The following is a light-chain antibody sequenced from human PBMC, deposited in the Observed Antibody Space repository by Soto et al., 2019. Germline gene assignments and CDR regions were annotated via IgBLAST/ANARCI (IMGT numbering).Light chain of an antibody. CDR3: HPRNYWRVT. CDR1: QSVSSN. CDR2: GAS. Sequence: ARRQSLAPLSXXSGEXATLXXGARQSVSSNLAWYEQKPGQAHRLVIYGASTRATDIPGTFSGSGSGTEFTLTNSSLQSEAFAVYYCHPRNYWRVTFGQGTRLEIK. V-gene: IGKV3-15*01. J-gene: IGKJ5*01.